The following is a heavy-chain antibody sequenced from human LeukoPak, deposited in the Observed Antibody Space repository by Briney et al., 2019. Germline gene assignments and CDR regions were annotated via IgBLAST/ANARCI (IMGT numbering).Heavy chain of an antibody. CDR1: GGSISSYY. D-gene: IGHD1-1*01. CDR2: IYYSGST. J-gene: IGHJ4*02. CDR3: ARFNWNEGIDY. V-gene: IGHV4-59*01. Sequence: PSETLSLTCTVSGGSISSYYWSWIRQPPGKGLEWIGYIYYSGSTNYNPSLKSRVTISVDTSKNQFSLKLSSVTAADTAVYYCARFNWNEGIDYWAREPWSPSPQ.